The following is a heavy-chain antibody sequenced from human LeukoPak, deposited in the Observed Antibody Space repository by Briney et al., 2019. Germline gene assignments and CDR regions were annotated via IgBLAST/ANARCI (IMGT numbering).Heavy chain of an antibody. CDR3: ARLVGDVTTWDC. CDR1: GFIVSSDY. CDR2: IKQDESEK. D-gene: IGHD1-26*01. J-gene: IGHJ4*02. Sequence: GGSLRLSCAVSGFIVSSDYMSWVRQAPGKGLEWVASIKQDESEKYYVDSVKGRFTTSRDNAKSSLYLQMNALRGEDTAVYYCARLVGDVTTWDCWGQGTLVTVSS. V-gene: IGHV3-7*03.